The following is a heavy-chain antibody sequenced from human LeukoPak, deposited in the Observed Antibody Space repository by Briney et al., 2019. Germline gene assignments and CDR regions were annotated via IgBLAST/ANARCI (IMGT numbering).Heavy chain of an antibody. D-gene: IGHD7-27*01. Sequence: GASVKVSCKASGYTFTGYYIHWERQAPGQGLEWMGWINPDSGGTIYVQKFQGRVTMTRDSPISTVYMELSRLSSDDTAVYYCARGPNWGLDYWGQGTLVTLSS. CDR3: ARGPNWGLDY. V-gene: IGHV1-2*02. CDR2: INPDSGGT. CDR1: GYTFTGYY. J-gene: IGHJ4*02.